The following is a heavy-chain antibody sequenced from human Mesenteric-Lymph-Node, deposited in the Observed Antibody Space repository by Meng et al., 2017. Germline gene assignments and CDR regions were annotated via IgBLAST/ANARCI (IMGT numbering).Heavy chain of an antibody. CDR2: ITSSGGNT. J-gene: IGHJ4*02. CDR3: AKESVGTYSLYSFDS. CDR1: GFRFSNFG. D-gene: IGHD4-11*01. V-gene: IGHV3-23*01. Sequence: GGSLRLSCAASGFRFSNFGMTWVRQGPGKGLECVSAITSSGGNTYYADSVKGRFTISRDNSKNTLYLQMNSLRAEDTAVYYCAKESVGTYSLYSFDSWGQGTLVTVSS.